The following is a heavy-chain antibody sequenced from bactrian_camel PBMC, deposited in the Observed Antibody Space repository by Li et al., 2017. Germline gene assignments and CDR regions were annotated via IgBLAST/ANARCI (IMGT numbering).Heavy chain of an antibody. D-gene: IGHD6*01. CDR2: IYTGDGST. Sequence: HVQLVESGGGLVQPGGSLRLSCAASGFTFNNRWIDWVRQAPGKGLEWVSNIYTGDGSTNSVDSVKGRFTISRDNAKNMVYLQMNSLNSEDTALYYCATDGGLASDGGFWSYSWDPVNYWGQGTQVTVS. J-gene: IGHJ4*01. V-gene: IGHV3S1*01. CDR3: ATDGGLASDGGFWSYSWDPVNY. CDR1: GFTFNNRW.